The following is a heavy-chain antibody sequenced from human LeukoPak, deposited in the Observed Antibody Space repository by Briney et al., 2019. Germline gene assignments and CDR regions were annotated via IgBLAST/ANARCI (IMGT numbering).Heavy chain of an antibody. CDR1: GFTFSRYS. CDR2: ISSSSSTV. V-gene: IGHV3-48*02. Sequence: GGSLRLSCAASGFTFSRYSMNWVRQAPGKGLEWVSYISSSSSTVYYADSLKGRFTISRDNAKNSLYLQMNSLRDEDTAVYYCARAQTYYGSGSYLYWGQGALVTVSS. D-gene: IGHD3-10*01. J-gene: IGHJ4*02. CDR3: ARAQTYYGSGSYLY.